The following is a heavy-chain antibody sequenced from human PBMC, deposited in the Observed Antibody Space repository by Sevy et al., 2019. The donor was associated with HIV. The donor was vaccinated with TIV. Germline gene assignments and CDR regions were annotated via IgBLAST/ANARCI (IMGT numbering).Heavy chain of an antibody. CDR3: ATHAGIAAAGRVYDY. Sequence: GGSLRLSCVASGFTFCDHYMEWVRQAPGKGLEWVGRTRNKADCYTTEYAASVKGRFTISRDESKNSLYVQMNSLKAEDTAVYYCATHAGIAAAGRVYDYWGQGTLVTVSS. CDR2: TRNKADCYTT. J-gene: IGHJ4*02. V-gene: IGHV3-72*01. D-gene: IGHD6-13*01. CDR1: GFTFCDHY.